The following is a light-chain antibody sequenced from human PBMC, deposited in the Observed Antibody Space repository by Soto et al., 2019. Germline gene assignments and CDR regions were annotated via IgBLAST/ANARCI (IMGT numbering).Light chain of an antibody. CDR2: KAS. Sequence: EIQTTQSACTLSGSVGDRVTITCRASQTISSWLARYQQKPGKAPKLLIYKASTLKSGVPSRFSGSASGTEFTLTISSLQTDDFATCYCQHYNSYSEAFGQWTKV. CDR1: QTISSW. J-gene: IGKJ1*01. CDR3: QHYNSYSEA. V-gene: IGKV1-5*03.